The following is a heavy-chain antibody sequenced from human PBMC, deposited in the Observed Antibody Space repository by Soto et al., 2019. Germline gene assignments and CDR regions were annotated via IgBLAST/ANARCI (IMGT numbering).Heavy chain of an antibody. V-gene: IGHV3-30*18. D-gene: IGHD6-19*01. J-gene: IGHJ4*02. Sequence: VQLVESGGSVVQPGRSLRLSCAASRFTFSDYAMDWVSQAPGKRLEWVAVVSHDRRNTHYADSVKGRFTISRDSSKNTVSLEMTSLRAEDTAVYYCAKGGRQWLVTSDFNYWGQGALVTVSS. CDR3: AKGGRQWLVTSDFNY. CDR1: RFTFSDYA. CDR2: VSHDRRNT.